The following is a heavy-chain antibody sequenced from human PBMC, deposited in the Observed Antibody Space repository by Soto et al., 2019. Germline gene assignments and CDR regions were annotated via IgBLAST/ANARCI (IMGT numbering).Heavy chain of an antibody. CDR1: GGSISSYY. CDR3: ARTRAAAGPVYDAFDI. V-gene: IGHV4-59*01. D-gene: IGHD6-13*01. CDR2: IYYSGCT. Sequence: SETLSLTCTVSGGSISSYYWSWIRQPPGKGLEWIGYIYYSGCTNYNPSLKSRVTISVDTSKNQFSLKLSSVTAADTAVYYCARTRAAAGPVYDAFDIWGQGTMVTVSS. J-gene: IGHJ3*02.